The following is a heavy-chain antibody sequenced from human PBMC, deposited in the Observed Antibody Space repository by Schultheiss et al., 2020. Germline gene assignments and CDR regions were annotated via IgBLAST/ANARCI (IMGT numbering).Heavy chain of an antibody. CDR3: AIPPRAAAGLSHAFDI. CDR2: IYPGDSDT. Sequence: GESLKISCKGSGYSFTSYWIGWVRQMPGKGLEWMGIIYPGDSDTRYSPSFQGQVTISADKSISTAYLQWSSLKASDTAMYYCAIPPRAAAGLSHAFDIWGQGTMVNVSS. D-gene: IGHD6-13*01. J-gene: IGHJ3*02. CDR1: GYSFTSYW. V-gene: IGHV5-51*01.